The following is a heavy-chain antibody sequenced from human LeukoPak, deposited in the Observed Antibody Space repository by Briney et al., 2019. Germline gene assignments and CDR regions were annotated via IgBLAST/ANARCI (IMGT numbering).Heavy chain of an antibody. CDR3: AELGITMIGGV. Sequence: PGGSLSLSCAASGFTFSSYSMNWVRQAPGKGLEWDSYISSSGSTIYYADSVKGRFTISRDNAKNSLYLQMNSLRAEDTAVYYCAELGITMIGGVWGKGTTVTISS. J-gene: IGHJ6*04. CDR2: ISSSGSTI. V-gene: IGHV3-48*04. CDR1: GFTFSSYS. D-gene: IGHD3-10*02.